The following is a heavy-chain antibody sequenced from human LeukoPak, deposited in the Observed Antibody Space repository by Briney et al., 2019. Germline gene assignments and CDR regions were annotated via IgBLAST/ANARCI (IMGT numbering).Heavy chain of an antibody. CDR3: TQQWLILGAFDI. D-gene: IGHD6-19*01. Sequence: GGSLRLSCAASGFTFSSYAMRWVRQAPGKGLEWVSTISGSGGTTYYADSVKGRFTISRDNSKNTLYLQMNSLRAEDTAVYYCTQQWLILGAFDIWGQGTMVTVSS. V-gene: IGHV3-23*01. CDR2: ISGSGGTT. J-gene: IGHJ3*02. CDR1: GFTFSSYA.